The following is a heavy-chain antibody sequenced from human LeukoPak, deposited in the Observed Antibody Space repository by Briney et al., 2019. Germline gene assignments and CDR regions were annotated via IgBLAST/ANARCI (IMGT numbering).Heavy chain of an antibody. Sequence: GGSLRLSCAASGFTFSSYAMHWVRQAPGKGLEWVAVISYDGSNKYYADSVKGRFTISRDDSKNTLYLQMNSLRAEDTAVYYCASSTLGYWGQGTLVTVSS. J-gene: IGHJ4*02. CDR1: GFTFSSYA. V-gene: IGHV3-30-3*01. CDR2: ISYDGSNK. D-gene: IGHD3-16*01. CDR3: ASSTLGY.